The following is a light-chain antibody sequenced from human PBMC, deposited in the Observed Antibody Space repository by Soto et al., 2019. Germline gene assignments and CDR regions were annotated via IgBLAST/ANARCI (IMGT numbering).Light chain of an antibody. CDR1: QSISSS. V-gene: IGKV3-15*01. J-gene: IGKJ2*01. CDR3: QQYGDWRYT. CDR2: GSS. Sequence: EIVMTQSPATLSVSPGGGATLSCRASQSISSSLAWYHLKPGQAPRLLIYGSSTRATGIPARFSGGGSGTEFTLTISSLQSEEFAIYYCQQYGDWRYTFGQGTKLEIK.